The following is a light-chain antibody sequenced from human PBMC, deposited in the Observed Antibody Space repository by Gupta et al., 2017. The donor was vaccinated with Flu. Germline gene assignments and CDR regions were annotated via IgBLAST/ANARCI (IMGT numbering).Light chain of an antibody. Sequence: FNIASNPVAWYQQLPGTAPKLLVYSNTQRSSGVSDRFSGSKSGPSASLAITGLQSEDEGHYYCAVWDNSLNGVVFGGGTELTVL. V-gene: IGLV1-44*01. CDR1: FNIASNP. J-gene: IGLJ2*01. CDR2: SNT. CDR3: AVWDNSLNGVV.